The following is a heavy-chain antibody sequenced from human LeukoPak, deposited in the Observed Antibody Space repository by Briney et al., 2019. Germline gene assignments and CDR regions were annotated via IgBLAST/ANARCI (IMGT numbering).Heavy chain of an antibody. CDR1: GGSFSGYW. J-gene: IGHJ1*01. D-gene: IGHD3-10*02. CDR2: INQSGST. Sequence: SETLSLTCAVYGGSFSGYWWSWIRQSPGKGLEWVGEINQSGSTNYNPSLKSRVTISVDTSKSQFSLKVTSVTAADTAVYYCARHSSAYVRNFQHWGQGTLVTVSS. CDR3: ARHSSAYVRNFQH. V-gene: IGHV4-34*01.